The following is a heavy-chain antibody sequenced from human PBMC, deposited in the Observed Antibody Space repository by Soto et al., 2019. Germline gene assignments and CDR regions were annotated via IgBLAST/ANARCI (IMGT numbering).Heavy chain of an antibody. CDR1: CGSISSSNC. V-gene: IGHV4-4*02. Sequence: PSDTLSLTFAVSCGSISSSNCWSCVLQPPGKGLYCIGEIYHSGSTNYNPSLKSRVTISVDKSKNQFSLKLSSVTAADTAVYYCARVQVHGAARRYDWFDPGGQGTLVTVSS. CDR2: IYHSGST. D-gene: IGHD6-6*01. CDR3: ARVQVHGAARRYDWFDP. J-gene: IGHJ5*02.